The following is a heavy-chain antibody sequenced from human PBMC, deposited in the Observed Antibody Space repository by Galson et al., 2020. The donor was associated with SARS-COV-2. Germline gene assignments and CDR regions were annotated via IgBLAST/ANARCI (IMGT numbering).Heavy chain of an antibody. Sequence: GGSLRLSCAASGFTFDDYAMHWVRQAPGKGLEWVSGISWNSGSIGYADSVKGRFTILRDNAKNSLYLQMNSLRAEDPGFSYCAKAVCRSTRCDNRVGPWGQGTLVTLSS. V-gene: IGHV3-9*01. CDR2: ISWNSGSI. CDR3: AKAVCRSTRCDNRVGP. D-gene: IGHD2-2*01. CDR1: GFTFDDYA. J-gene: IGHJ5*01.